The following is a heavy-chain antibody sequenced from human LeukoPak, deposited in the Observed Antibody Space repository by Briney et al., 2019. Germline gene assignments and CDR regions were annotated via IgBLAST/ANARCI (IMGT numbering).Heavy chain of an antibody. J-gene: IGHJ4*02. V-gene: IGHV3-30*18. CDR1: GFTFSSYG. CDR3: AKDAGGNSFYFDY. Sequence: GRSLRLSCAASGFTFSSYGMHWVRQAPGKGLEWVAVISYDGSNKYYADPVKGRFTTSRDNSKNTLYLQMNSLRAEDTAVYYCAKDAGGNSFYFDYWGQGTLVTVSS. CDR2: ISYDGSNK. D-gene: IGHD4-23*01.